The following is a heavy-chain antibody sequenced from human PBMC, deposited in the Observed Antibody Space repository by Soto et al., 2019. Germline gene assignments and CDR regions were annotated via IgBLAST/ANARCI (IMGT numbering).Heavy chain of an antibody. J-gene: IGHJ3*02. D-gene: IGHD2-2*01. CDR3: ARAYIFTSRYDT. V-gene: IGHV4-34*01. CDR1: GGYFSGYY. Sequence: SETLSLTCAVYGGYFSGYYWSWIRQPPGKGLEWIGDINSNGSTNYNPSLKSRVTISVDTSKNQFSLKLSSVTAADTAVYYCARAYIFTSRYDTWGQGTMVTVSS. CDR2: INSNGST.